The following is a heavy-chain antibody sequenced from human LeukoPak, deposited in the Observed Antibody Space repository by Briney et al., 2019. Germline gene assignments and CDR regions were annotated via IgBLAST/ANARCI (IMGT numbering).Heavy chain of an antibody. V-gene: IGHV4-59*01. J-gene: IGHJ3*02. CDR3: ARSRLAYCGGDCYLSAFDI. D-gene: IGHD2-21*02. CDR2: IYYSGST. CDR1: GGSFSGYY. Sequence: SETLSLTCAVYGGSFSGYYWSWIRQPPGKGLEWIGYIYYSGSTNYNPSLKSRVTISVDTSKNQFSLKLSSVTAADTAVYYCARSRLAYCGGDCYLSAFDIWGQGTMVTVSS.